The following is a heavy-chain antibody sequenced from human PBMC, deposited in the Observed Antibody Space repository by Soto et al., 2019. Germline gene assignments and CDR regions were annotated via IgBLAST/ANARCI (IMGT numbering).Heavy chain of an antibody. CDR3: TRGDREDIAVVVGARPGEYGVDG. D-gene: IGHD2-15*01. CDR1: GFTFSSYA. V-gene: IGHV3-30-3*01. Sequence: QVQLVESGGGVVQPGRSLRLSCAASGFTFSSYAMHWVRQAPGKGLECVAVISYDGSNKFYRDSVKGRFTISRDNSKNTLYLQINSLRYQDTAVYYCTRGDREDIAVVVGARPGEYGVDGWGQGTTVTVSS. J-gene: IGHJ6*02. CDR2: ISYDGSNK.